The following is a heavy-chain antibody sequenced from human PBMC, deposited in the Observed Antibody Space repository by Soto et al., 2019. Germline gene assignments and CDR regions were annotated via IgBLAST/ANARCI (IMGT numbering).Heavy chain of an antibody. CDR1: GVSISSGGYY. CDR2: ISYSWNT. Sequence: TRSLTCAVSGVSISSGGYYWSWIRQHPRTGLEWIGYISYSWNTYLNPSLRNRVTISLDTSKNEFSLKLNSVTAAPTAVYYCASLSRDRDS. CDR3: ASLSRDRDS. J-gene: IGHJ5*01. V-gene: IGHV4-31*11. D-gene: IGHD3-22*01.